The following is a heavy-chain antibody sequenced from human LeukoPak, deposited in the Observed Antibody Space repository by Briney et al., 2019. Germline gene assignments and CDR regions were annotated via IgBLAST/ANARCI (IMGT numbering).Heavy chain of an antibody. V-gene: IGHV4-34*01. CDR1: GGSFSGYY. Sequence: SETLSLTCAVYGGSFSGYYWSWIRQPPGKGLEWIGEINHSGSTNYNPSLKSRVTISVDTSKNQFSLKLSSVTAADTAVYYCARYSYGYNYWGQGTLVTVSS. CDR3: ARYSYGYNY. CDR2: INHSGST. J-gene: IGHJ4*02. D-gene: IGHD5-18*01.